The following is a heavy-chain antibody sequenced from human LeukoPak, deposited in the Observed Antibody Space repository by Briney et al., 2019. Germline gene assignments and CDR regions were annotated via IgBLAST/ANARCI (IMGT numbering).Heavy chain of an antibody. CDR3: ARPVHYDILTGYYKGDAFDI. Sequence: SETLSLTCTISGGSISSYYWSWIRQPPGKGLEWIGYIYYTGSTNHNPSLKSRVTISVDTSKNQFSLKLSSVTAADTAVYYCARPVHYDILTGYYKGDAFDIWGQGTMVTVSS. V-gene: IGHV4-59*12. J-gene: IGHJ3*02. D-gene: IGHD3-9*01. CDR2: IYYTGST. CDR1: GGSISSYY.